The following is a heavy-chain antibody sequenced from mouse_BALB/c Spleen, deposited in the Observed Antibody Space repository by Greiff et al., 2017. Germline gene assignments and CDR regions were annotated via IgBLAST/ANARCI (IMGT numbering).Heavy chain of an antibody. CDR1: GYSFTGYF. CDR3: ARWDGYDGGFAY. J-gene: IGHJ3*01. V-gene: IGHV1-20*02. CDR2: INPYNGDT. Sequence: EVKLLESGPELVKPGASVKISCKASGYSFTGYFMNWVMQSHGKSLEWIGRINPYNGDTFYNQKFKGKATLTVDKSSSTAHMELRSLASEDSAVYYCARWDGYDGGFAYWGQGTLVTVSA. D-gene: IGHD2-2*01.